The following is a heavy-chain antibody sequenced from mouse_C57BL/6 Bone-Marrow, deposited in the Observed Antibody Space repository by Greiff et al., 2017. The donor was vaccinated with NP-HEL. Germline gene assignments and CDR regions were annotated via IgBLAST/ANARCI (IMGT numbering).Heavy chain of an antibody. CDR1: GFTFSSYA. CDR2: ISDGGSYT. Sequence: EVQLVESGGGLVKPGGSLKLSCAASGFTFSSYAMSWVRQTPEKRLEWVATISDGGSYTYYPDNVKGRFTISRDNAKNNLYLQMSHLKSEDTAMYYCARDKGLRPFYYAMDYWGQGTSVTVSS. CDR3: ARDKGLRPFYYAMDY. V-gene: IGHV5-4*01. J-gene: IGHJ4*01. D-gene: IGHD2-4*01.